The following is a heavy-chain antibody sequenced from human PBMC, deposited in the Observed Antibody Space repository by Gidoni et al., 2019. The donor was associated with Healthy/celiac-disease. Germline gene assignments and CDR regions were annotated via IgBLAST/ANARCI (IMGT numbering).Heavy chain of an antibody. D-gene: IGHD1-26*01. CDR3: AREVREDYYYYGMDV. V-gene: IGHV3-53*04. Sequence: EVQLVESGGGLVQPGGSLRLSCAASGFTVSSNYMSWVRQAPGKGLEWVSVIYSGGSTYYADSVKGRFTISRHNSKNTLYLQMNSLRAEDTAVYYCAREVREDYYYYGMDVWGQGTTVTVSS. CDR2: IYSGGST. J-gene: IGHJ6*02. CDR1: GFTVSSNY.